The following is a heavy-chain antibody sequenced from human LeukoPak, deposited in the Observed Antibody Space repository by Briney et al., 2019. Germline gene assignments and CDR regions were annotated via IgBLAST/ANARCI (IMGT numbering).Heavy chain of an antibody. CDR2: IYDSGST. CDR3: ARGSISMVRGVIIIEY. V-gene: IGHV4-59*01. D-gene: IGHD3-10*01. J-gene: IGHJ4*02. CDR1: GGSISNYY. Sequence: PSETLPLTCSVSGGSISNYYWTWIRQPPGKGLEWIGYIYDSGSTNYNPSLKSRVTISVDTSKNQFSLKLSSVTAADTAVYYCARGSISMVRGVIIIEYWGQGTLVTVSS.